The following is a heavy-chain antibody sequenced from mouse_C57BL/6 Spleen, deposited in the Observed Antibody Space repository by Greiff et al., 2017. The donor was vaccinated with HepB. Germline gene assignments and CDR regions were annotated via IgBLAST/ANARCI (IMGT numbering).Heavy chain of an antibody. CDR2: IDPSDSYT. V-gene: IGHV1-69*01. Sequence: QVQLQQPGAELVMPGASVKLSCKASGYTFTSYWMHWVKQRPGQGLEWIGEIDPSDSYTNYNQKLKGKSTLTVDKSSSTAYMQLSSLTSEDSAVYYCARKAELDYWGQGTTLTVSS. CDR3: ARKAELDY. J-gene: IGHJ2*01. CDR1: GYTFTSYW.